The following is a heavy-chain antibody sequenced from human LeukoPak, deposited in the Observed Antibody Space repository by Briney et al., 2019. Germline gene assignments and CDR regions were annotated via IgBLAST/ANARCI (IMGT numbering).Heavy chain of an antibody. V-gene: IGHV1-24*01. CDR2: FDPEDGET. Sequence: ASVKVSCKASGYTFTSYYMHWVRQAPGKGLEWMGGFDPEDGETIYAQKFQGRVTMTEDTSTDTAYMELSSLRSEDTAVYYCATSSSIVVVPAAISHYYYYYMDVWGKGTTVTVSS. CDR1: GYTFTSYY. D-gene: IGHD2-2*01. J-gene: IGHJ6*03. CDR3: ATSSSIVVVPAAISHYYYYYMDV.